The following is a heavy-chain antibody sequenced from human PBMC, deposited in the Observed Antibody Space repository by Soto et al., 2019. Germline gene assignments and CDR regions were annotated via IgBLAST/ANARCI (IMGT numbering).Heavy chain of an antibody. D-gene: IGHD5-18*01. J-gene: IGHJ4*02. CDR2: INHSGST. CDR3: ARGIRGYSYGEFDY. V-gene: IGHV4-34*01. Sequence: SETRSLTCAVYGGSFSGYYWSWIRQPPGKGLEWIGEINHSGSTNYNPSLKGRVTISVDTSKNQFSLKLSSVTAADTAVYYCARGIRGYSYGEFDYWGQGTLVTVS. CDR1: GGSFSGYY.